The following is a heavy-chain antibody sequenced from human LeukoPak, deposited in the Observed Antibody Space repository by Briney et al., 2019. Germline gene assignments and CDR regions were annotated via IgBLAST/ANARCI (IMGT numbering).Heavy chain of an antibody. J-gene: IGHJ4*02. D-gene: IGHD2-15*01. CDR3: AKQLGYCSDGSCYFPY. CDR1: GFTFSTYS. Sequence: GGSLILSCAASGFTFSTYSMNWVRRAPGKGLEWVSYISSSSSSISYADSVKGRFIISRDNAKNLLFFQMNSLRAEDTAVYYCAKQLGYCSDGSCYFPYWGQGTLVTVSS. CDR2: ISSSSSSI. V-gene: IGHV3-48*01.